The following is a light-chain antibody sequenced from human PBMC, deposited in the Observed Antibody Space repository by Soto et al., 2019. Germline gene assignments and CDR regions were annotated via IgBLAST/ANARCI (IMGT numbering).Light chain of an antibody. CDR1: QSVSSSY. CDR2: GTS. CDR3: QQRYNWPLT. J-gene: IGKJ4*01. V-gene: IGKV3D-20*02. Sequence: EIVLTQSPGTLSLSPGERGTLSCRASQSVSSSYLAWYQQKPGQAPRLLMYGTSTRATGTPDRFSGSGSGTDFTLTISSLEPEDFALYYCQQRYNWPLTFGGGTKVDIK.